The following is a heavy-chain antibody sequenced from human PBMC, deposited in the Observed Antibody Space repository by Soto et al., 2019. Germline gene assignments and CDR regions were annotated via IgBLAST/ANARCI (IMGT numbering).Heavy chain of an antibody. CDR1: GYTFTNYV. J-gene: IGHJ4*02. CDR2: INSYNGNT. Sequence: QVQVVQSGAEVKKPGASVKVSCKASGYTFTNYVISWVRQAPGQGLEWMGWINSYNGNTKYAQKFQDRITVATATSPTTAYTELRRLRSDDTAVYFCARDGYFDYWGQGTLVTVSS. CDR3: ARDGYFDY. V-gene: IGHV1-18*01.